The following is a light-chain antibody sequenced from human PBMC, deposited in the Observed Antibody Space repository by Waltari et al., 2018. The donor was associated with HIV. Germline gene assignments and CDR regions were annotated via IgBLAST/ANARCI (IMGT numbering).Light chain of an antibody. Sequence: NFMLTQPHTVSGSAGKTVTIYCTRDSGSIGSKYVPWTQQRPDSSPRTLIFEDNQRPSRVSARFSASIDSSSNSASLTISGLKTEDEGHYYCQSYATKTHWVFGGGSKLTVL. CDR1: SGSIGSKY. V-gene: IGLV6-57*01. J-gene: IGLJ3*02. CDR2: EDN. CDR3: QSYATKTHWV.